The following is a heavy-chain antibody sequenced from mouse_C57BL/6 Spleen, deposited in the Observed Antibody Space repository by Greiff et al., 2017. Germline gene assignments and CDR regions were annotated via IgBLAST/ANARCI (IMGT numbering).Heavy chain of an antibody. V-gene: IGHV1-61*01. CDR1: GYTFTSYW. CDR3: ARERAVYVNYFDD. Sequence: QVQLQQPGAELVRPGSSVKLSCKASGYTFTSYWMDWVKQRPGQGLEWIGNIYPSDSETHYNQKFKDKATLTVDKSSSTAYMQLSSLTSEDSAVYYCARERAVYVNYFDDWGQGTTLTVSS. D-gene: IGHD1-1*01. CDR2: IYPSDSET. J-gene: IGHJ2*01.